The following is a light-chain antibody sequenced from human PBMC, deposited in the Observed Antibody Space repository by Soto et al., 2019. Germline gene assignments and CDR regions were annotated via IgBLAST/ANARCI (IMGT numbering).Light chain of an antibody. CDR3: AAWDDSLNGYV. Sequence: VLTQPPSASGTPGQRVTISCSGGSSNIGTNAVNWYQQPPGTAPKLLIYNNNQRPSGVPDRFSGSKSGTSASLAISGLQSEDEADYYCAAWDDSLNGYVFGTGTKVTVL. CDR2: NNN. J-gene: IGLJ1*01. CDR1: SSNIGTNA. V-gene: IGLV1-44*01.